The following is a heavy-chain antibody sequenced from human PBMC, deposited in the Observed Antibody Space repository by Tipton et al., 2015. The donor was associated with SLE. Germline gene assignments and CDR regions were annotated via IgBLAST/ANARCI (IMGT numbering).Heavy chain of an antibody. Sequence: TLSLTCTVSGGSISSGSYYWSWIRQPAGKGLEWIGHIYTSGSTNYNPSLKSRVTISVDTSKNQFSLKLSSVTAADTAVYYCARSPYSSSWYGYYYYGMDVWGQGTTVTVSS. D-gene: IGHD6-13*01. CDR2: IYTSGST. J-gene: IGHJ6*02. CDR3: ARSPYSSSWYGYYYYGMDV. CDR1: GGSISSGSYY. V-gene: IGHV4-61*09.